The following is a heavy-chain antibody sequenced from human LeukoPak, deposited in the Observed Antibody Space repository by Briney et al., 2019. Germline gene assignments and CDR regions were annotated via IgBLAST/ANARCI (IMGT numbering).Heavy chain of an antibody. CDR3: ARRYYYDLGSFPFDF. V-gene: IGHV4-34*01. CDR1: GGPFSGYF. D-gene: IGHD3-10*01. Sequence: SETLSLTCAVSGGPFSGYFWSWIRQSSGKGLEWIGEIHNSGTTNYNPSLNSRVTISEDTSKNQFYLDLSSVTAADTAVYYCARRYYYDLGSFPFDFWGQGTLVTVSS. CDR2: IHNSGTT. J-gene: IGHJ4*02.